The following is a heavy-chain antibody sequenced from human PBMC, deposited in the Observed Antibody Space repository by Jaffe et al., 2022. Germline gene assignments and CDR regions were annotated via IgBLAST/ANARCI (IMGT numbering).Heavy chain of an antibody. D-gene: IGHD5-18*01. CDR1: GYSISSGYY. J-gene: IGHJ4*02. CDR2: IYHSGST. Sequence: QVQLQESGPGLVKPSETLSLTCAVSGYSISSGYYWGWIRQPPGKGLEWIGSIYHSGSTYYNPSLKSRVTISVDTSKNQFSLKLSSVTAADTAVYYCARCLSQNTAMVPFDYWGQGTLVTVSS. CDR3: ARCLSQNTAMVPFDY. V-gene: IGHV4-38-2*01.